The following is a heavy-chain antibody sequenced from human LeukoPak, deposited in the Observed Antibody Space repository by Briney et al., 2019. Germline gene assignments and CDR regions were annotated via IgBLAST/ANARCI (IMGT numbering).Heavy chain of an antibody. J-gene: IGHJ4*02. D-gene: IGHD1-26*01. CDR2: IHSSGSA. CDR3: ARDILDVGATHYFDY. CDR1: GASITTYY. Sequence: SETLSLTCTVSGASITTYYWSWIRQPPGKGLDWIGQIHSSGSANYNPSLKSRVAMSLDASENQFSLTISSVTAADTAIYYCARDILDVGATHYFDYWGQGSLLTVSS. V-gene: IGHV4-59*01.